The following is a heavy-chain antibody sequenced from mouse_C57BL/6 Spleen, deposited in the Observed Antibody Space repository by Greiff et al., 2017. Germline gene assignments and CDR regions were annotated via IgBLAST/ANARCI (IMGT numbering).Heavy chain of an antibody. D-gene: IGHD2-1*01. CDR2: IYPGDGDT. Sequence: VQLQQSGPELVQPEASVKISCKASGYAFSSSWMNWVKQRPGKGFEWIGRIYPGDGDTNYNGKFKGKATLTADKSSSTAYMQLSSLTSEDSEVYFCARGIYYGNYEGGDYWGQGTSVTVSS. CDR1: GYAFSSSW. CDR3: ARGIYYGNYEGGDY. J-gene: IGHJ4*01. V-gene: IGHV1-82*01.